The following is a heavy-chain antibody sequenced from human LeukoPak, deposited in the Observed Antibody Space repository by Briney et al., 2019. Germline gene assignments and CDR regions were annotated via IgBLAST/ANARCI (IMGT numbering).Heavy chain of an antibody. CDR3: ASTSAAAGRDYYYYYMDV. CDR2: IIPILGIA. D-gene: IGHD6-13*01. Sequence: SVKVSCKASGGTFSSYTISWVRQAPGQGLEWMGRIIPILGIANYAQKFQGRVTITTDESTSTAYMELSSLRSEDTAVYYCASTSAAAGRDYYYYYMDVWGKGTTVTVSS. V-gene: IGHV1-69*02. J-gene: IGHJ6*03. CDR1: GGTFSSYT.